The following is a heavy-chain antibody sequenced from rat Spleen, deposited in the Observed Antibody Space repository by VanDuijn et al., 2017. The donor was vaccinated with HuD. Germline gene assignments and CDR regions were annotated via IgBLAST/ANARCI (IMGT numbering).Heavy chain of an antibody. CDR2: ISYDGSST. D-gene: IGHD4-3*01. V-gene: IGHV5-29*01. CDR3: AVSGYGY. Sequence: EVQLVESGGGLVQPGRSLKLSCAASGFTFSNYDMAWVRQAPTKGLEWVASISYDGSSTYYRDSVKGRFTISRDNAQNTLYLQMNSLRSEDTATYYCAVSGYGYWGQGVMVTVSS. J-gene: IGHJ2*01. CDR1: GFTFSNYD.